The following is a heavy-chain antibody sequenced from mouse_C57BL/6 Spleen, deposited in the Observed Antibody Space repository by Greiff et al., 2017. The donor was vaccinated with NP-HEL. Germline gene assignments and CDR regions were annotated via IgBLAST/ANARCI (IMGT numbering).Heavy chain of an antibody. CDR3: ARDFLYYGSSPFDY. D-gene: IGHD1-1*01. CDR2: ISYDGSN. J-gene: IGHJ2*01. V-gene: IGHV3-6*01. CDR1: GYSITSGYY. Sequence: EVQLQESGPGLVKPSQSLSLTCSVTGYSITSGYYWNWIRQFPGNKLEWMGYISYDGSNNYNPSLKNRISITRDTSKNQFFLKLNSVTTEDTATYYCARDFLYYGSSPFDYWGQGTTLTVSS.